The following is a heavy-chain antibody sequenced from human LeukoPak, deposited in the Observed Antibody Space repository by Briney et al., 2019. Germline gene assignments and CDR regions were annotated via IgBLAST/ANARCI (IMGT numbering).Heavy chain of an antibody. Sequence: SETLSLTCAASGGSISSSDYSWGWIRQPPGRGLEWIGSLYYSGTTYYNPSLKSRVTISADTTKNQFSLKLSSVTAAYTAVYFCAREKYYHGSGSYPGLLYYYYMDVWGKGITVTVSS. V-gene: IGHV4-39*07. CDR1: GGSISSSDYS. D-gene: IGHD3-10*01. J-gene: IGHJ6*03. CDR2: LYYSGTT. CDR3: AREKYYHGSGSYPGLLYYYYMDV.